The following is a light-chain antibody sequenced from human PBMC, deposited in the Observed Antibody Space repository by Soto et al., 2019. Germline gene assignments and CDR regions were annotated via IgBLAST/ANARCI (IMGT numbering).Light chain of an antibody. CDR2: DVS. CDR3: YSYTSGSTYV. V-gene: IGLV2-14*01. J-gene: IGLJ1*01. CDR1: SSDVGGYNY. Sequence: QSVLTQPPSASGSTGQSVTIPCTGTSSDVGGYNYVSWYQQHPGKAPKLVIYDVSTRPSGVSNRFSGSKSGNTASLTISGLHAEDEADYYCYSYTSGSTYVFGTGTKVTVL.